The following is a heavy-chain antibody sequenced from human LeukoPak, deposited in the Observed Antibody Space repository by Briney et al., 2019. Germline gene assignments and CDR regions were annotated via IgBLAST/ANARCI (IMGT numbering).Heavy chain of an antibody. Sequence: PGGSLRLSCAASGFTFSSYSMNWVRQAPGKGLEWVSSISSSSSYIYYADSVKGRFTISRDNAKDSLYLQMNSLRAEDTAVYYCAKDLLSYYGSGSYYNARRSNFDYWGQGTLVTVSS. J-gene: IGHJ4*02. D-gene: IGHD3-10*01. CDR2: ISSSSSYI. V-gene: IGHV3-21*04. CDR3: AKDLLSYYGSGSYYNARRSNFDY. CDR1: GFTFSSYS.